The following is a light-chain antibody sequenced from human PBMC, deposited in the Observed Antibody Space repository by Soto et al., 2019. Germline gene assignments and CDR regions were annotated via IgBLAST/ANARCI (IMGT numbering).Light chain of an antibody. CDR3: QHRVNGPT. J-gene: IGKJ4*01. CDR2: DVS. CDR1: QSVSNY. Sequence: EIVLTQSPATLSLSPGERATLSCRAGQSVSNYLGWYQQKSGQAPRLLISDVSNRATGIPDRFSGSASGTDFTLTISSLEPEDFAVYYCQHRVNGPTFGGGTKVEIK. V-gene: IGKV3-11*01.